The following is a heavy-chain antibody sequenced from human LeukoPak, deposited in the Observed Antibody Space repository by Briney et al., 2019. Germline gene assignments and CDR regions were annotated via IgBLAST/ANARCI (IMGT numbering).Heavy chain of an antibody. CDR2: IYSGGST. CDR3: ARAPARGLQFDP. J-gene: IGHJ5*02. Sequence: GGSLRLSCAASGFTVSSNYMSWVRQAPGKGLEWVSVIYSGGSTYYADSVKGRFTISRDNSKNTLCLQMNSLRAEDTAVYYCARAPARGLQFDPWAREPWSPSPQ. CDR1: GFTVSSNY. D-gene: IGHD3-16*01. V-gene: IGHV3-53*01.